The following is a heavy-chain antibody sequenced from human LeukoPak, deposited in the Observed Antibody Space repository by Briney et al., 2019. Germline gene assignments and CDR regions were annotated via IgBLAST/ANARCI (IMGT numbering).Heavy chain of an antibody. CDR1: GGTFSSYA. D-gene: IGHD3-22*01. CDR2: IIPILGIA. J-gene: IGHJ4*02. Sequence: SVKVSCKASGGTFSSYAISWVRQAPGQGLEWMGRIIPILGIANYAQKFQGRVTITADKSTSTAYMELSSLRSEDTAVYYCARDKYDSSGYYLGPDYWGQGTLVTVSS. CDR3: ARDKYDSSGYYLGPDY. V-gene: IGHV1-69*04.